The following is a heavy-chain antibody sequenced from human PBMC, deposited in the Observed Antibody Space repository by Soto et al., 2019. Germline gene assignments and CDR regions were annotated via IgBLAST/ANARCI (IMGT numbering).Heavy chain of an antibody. CDR3: EREPDSSSWYRRGWFDP. CDR2: INHSGST. Sequence: SETLSLTCAVYCGSFSGYYWSWIRQPPGKGLEWIGEINHSGSTNYNPSLKSRVTISVDTSKNQFSLKLSSVTAADTAVYYCEREPDSSSWYRRGWFDPCGQGSLVTVS. CDR1: CGSFSGYY. V-gene: IGHV4-34*01. D-gene: IGHD6-13*01. J-gene: IGHJ5*02.